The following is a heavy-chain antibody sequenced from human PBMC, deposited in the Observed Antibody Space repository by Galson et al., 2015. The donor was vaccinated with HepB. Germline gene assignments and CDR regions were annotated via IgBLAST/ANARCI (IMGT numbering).Heavy chain of an antibody. CDR2: ISTDNGDT. D-gene: IGHD3-3*01. V-gene: IGHV1-2*06. CDR3: AVERSLEWLLLHS. Sequence: SVKVSCKASGYTFTGYYIHWVRQAPGQGLEWMGRISTDNGDTNYARKFQGRVTRTTDTSIRTAHMELSGLRSDDTAMYFCAVERSLEWLLLHSWGQGTLVTVSS. J-gene: IGHJ4*02. CDR1: GYTFTGYY.